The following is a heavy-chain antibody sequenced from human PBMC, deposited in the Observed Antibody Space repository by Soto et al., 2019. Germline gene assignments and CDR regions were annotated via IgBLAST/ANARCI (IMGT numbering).Heavy chain of an antibody. CDR1: GYTFTGYY. V-gene: IGHV1-2*02. D-gene: IGHD2-2*02. CDR2: INPNSGGT. Sequence: QVQLVPSGAEVKKPGASVKVSCQASGYTFTGYYMHWVRQAPGQGLEWMGWINPNSGGTNYAPKFQGRVTMTRATSIRTAYMELSRLRSADTAVYYCARGQLLYHNWFAPGGQGTLVTFAS. CDR3: ARGQLLYHNWFAP. J-gene: IGHJ5*02.